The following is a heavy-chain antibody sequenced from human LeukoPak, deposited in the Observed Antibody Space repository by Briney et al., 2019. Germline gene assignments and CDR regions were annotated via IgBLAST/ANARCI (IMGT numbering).Heavy chain of an antibody. CDR3: ARSRAFNSGAFDP. CDR2: IYNGVNT. Sequence: SETLSLTCTVSGGSIRSSYYYWSWIRQPPGKGVEWIAHIYNGVNTNYNPSLKSRVTISVDTSKNQFSLRLNSVTAADTAVYYCARSRAFNSGAFDPWGQGSLVTVSS. J-gene: IGHJ5*02. CDR1: GGSIRSSYYY. V-gene: IGHV4-61*01. D-gene: IGHD1-26*01.